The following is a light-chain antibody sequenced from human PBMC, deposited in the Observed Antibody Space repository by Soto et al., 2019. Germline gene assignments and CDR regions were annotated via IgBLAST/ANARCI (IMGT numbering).Light chain of an antibody. CDR2: EVT. J-gene: IGLJ1*01. Sequence: QSALTQPPSASGSPGQSVAISCTGTSSDIGGYNYVSWYQQHPGKAPKLIIYEVTKRPSGVPDRFSGSKSDNTASLTVSGLQAEDEADYYCSSYAASNSVVFGTGTKLTVL. V-gene: IGLV2-8*01. CDR3: SSYAASNSVV. CDR1: SSDIGGYNY.